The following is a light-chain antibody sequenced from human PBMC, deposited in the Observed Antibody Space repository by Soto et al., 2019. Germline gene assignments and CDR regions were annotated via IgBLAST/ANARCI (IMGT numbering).Light chain of an antibody. CDR1: QGIRYA. J-gene: IGKJ1*01. Sequence: DIQMTQSPSSLSASVGDRVTITCRASQGIRYALGWYQQKPGTAPKRLIYGASILQNGVPSRFGGSGSGSEFTLTISSLQPEDFATYYCLQYHSPPLTFGQGTKVEI. CDR3: LQYHSPPLT. V-gene: IGKV1-17*01. CDR2: GAS.